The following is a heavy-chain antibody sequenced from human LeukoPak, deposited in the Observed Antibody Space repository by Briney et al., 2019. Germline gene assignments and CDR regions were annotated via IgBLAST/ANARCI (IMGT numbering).Heavy chain of an antibody. J-gene: IGHJ5*02. D-gene: IGHD6-6*01. CDR1: GLTFSKYN. CDR2: ISTSSSYI. Sequence: GGSLRLSCAASGLTFSKYNMEWVRRAPGKGLEWVSSISTSSSYIYYADSVKGRFTISRDNARSSLYLQMNSLRAEDTAVYYCARGSSNIAARNNWFDPWGQGTLVTVSS. V-gene: IGHV3-21*01. CDR3: ARGSSNIAARNNWFDP.